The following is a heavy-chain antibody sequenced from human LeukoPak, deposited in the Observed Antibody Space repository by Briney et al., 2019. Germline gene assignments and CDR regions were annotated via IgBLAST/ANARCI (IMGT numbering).Heavy chain of an antibody. Sequence: PSETLSLTCTVSGGSISSGGYYWSWIRQHPGKGLEWIGYIYYSGSTYYNPSLKSRVTISVDTSKNQFSLKLSSVTAADTAVYYCARAYQMGDYVWGSYRPSYYFDYWGQGTLVTVSS. CDR3: ARAYQMGDYVWGSYRPSYYFDY. CDR1: GGSISSGGYY. D-gene: IGHD3-16*02. V-gene: IGHV4-31*03. J-gene: IGHJ4*02. CDR2: IYYSGST.